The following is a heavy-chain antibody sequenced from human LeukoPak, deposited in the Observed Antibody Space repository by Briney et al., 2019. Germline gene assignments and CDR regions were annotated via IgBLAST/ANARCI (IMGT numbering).Heavy chain of an antibody. V-gene: IGHV3-23*01. J-gene: IGHJ3*02. CDR3: GMATIFTGDAFDI. CDR2: ISQSGGST. CDR1: GFTFSSYA. Sequence: GGSLRLSCAASGFTFSSYAMNWVRQAPGKGLEWVSAISQSGGSTHYADSVKGRFTISRDNSKNTLYLQMNSLRAEDTAVYYCGMATIFTGDAFDIWGQGTMVTVSS. D-gene: IGHD5-12*01.